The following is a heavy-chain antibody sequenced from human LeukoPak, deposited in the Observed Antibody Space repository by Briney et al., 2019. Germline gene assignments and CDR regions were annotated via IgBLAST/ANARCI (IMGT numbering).Heavy chain of an antibody. CDR2: INPNSGGT. Sequence: ASVKVSCKASGYTFTGHYMHWVRQAPGQGLEWMGRINPNSGGTNYAQKFQGRVTMTRDTSISTAYMELSRLRSYDTAVYYCARVAAAGTGYYYYMDVWGKGTTVTVSS. D-gene: IGHD6-13*01. J-gene: IGHJ6*03. V-gene: IGHV1-2*06. CDR3: ARVAAAGTGYYYYMDV. CDR1: GYTFTGHY.